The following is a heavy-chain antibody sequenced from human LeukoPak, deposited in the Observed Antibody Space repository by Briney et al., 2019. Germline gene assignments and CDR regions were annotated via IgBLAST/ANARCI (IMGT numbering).Heavy chain of an antibody. J-gene: IGHJ4*02. Sequence: PGGSLRLSCAASGFTFSSYGMHWVRQAPGKGLEWVAFIRYDGSNKYYADSVKGRFTISRDNSKNTLYLQMNSLRAEDTAVYYCAKTWGSYSEYYFDYWGQGTLVTVSS. CDR3: AKTWGSYSEYYFDY. CDR2: IRYDGSNK. CDR1: GFTFSSYG. V-gene: IGHV3-30*02. D-gene: IGHD1-26*01.